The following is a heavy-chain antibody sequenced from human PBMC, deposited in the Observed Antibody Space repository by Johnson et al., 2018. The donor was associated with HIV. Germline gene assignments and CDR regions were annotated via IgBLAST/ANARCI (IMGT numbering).Heavy chain of an antibody. CDR3: ATDEYTNSLGV. Sequence: QVQLVESGGGVVRPGGSLRLSCAASGFTFNTYAMYWVRQAPGKGLEWVAIISYDGGNKYCADSVKGRFTISRDNSKNTLYLQMNSLRAEDTAVYYCATDEYTNSLGVWGQGTMVTVSS. J-gene: IGHJ3*01. D-gene: IGHD6-6*01. V-gene: IGHV3-30*04. CDR2: ISYDGGNK. CDR1: GFTFNTYA.